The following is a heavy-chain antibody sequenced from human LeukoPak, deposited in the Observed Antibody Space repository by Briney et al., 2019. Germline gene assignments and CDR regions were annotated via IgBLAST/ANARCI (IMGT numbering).Heavy chain of an antibody. D-gene: IGHD2-8*01. CDR3: TKEEWFRFDY. J-gene: IGHJ4*02. CDR1: GFTFSRHW. CDR2: IKPDGSAQ. Sequence: PGGSLRLSCAASGFTFSRHWMTWVRQAPGKGLEWVAKIKPDGSAQFYVDSVGGRFTISKDNAKNSLYLQMNGLTIEDTAIYYCTKEEWFRFDYWGQGNLVTVAS. V-gene: IGHV3-7*03.